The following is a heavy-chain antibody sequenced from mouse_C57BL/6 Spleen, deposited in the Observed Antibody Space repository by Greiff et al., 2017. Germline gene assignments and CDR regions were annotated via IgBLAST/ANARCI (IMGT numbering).Heavy chain of an antibody. J-gene: IGHJ2*01. V-gene: IGHV1-55*01. CDR3: AIYYFDY. CDR1: GYTFTSYW. Sequence: QVQLKESGAELVKPGASVKMSCKASGYTFTSYWITWVKQRPGQGLEWIGDIYPGSGSTNYNEKFKSKATLTVDTSSSTAYMQLSSLTSEDSAVYYCAIYYFDYWGQGTTLTVSS. CDR2: IYPGSGST.